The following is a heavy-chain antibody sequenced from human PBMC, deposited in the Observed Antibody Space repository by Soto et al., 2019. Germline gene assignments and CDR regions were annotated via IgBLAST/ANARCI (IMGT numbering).Heavy chain of an antibody. V-gene: IGHV3-23*01. CDR3: ARSFRWSEDSWFDP. D-gene: IGHD3-3*01. CDR2: ISSSGEST. CDR1: VFIFTTYA. Sequence: PGGALRVSGATSVFIFTTYAMNWVRQAPGKGLEWVSAISSSGESTFYAESVRGRFTISRDNSLKLSSVTAADTAVYYCARSFRWSEDSWFDPWGQGTLVTVSS. J-gene: IGHJ5*02.